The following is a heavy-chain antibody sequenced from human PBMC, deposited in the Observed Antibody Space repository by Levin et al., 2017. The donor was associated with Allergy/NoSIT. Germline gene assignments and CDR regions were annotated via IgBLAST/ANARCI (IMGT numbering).Heavy chain of an antibody. Sequence: GGSLRLSCAASGFTFSNYWMSWVRQAPGKGLEWVANIKQDGSDKYYVDSVKGRFTISRDNAKNSLYLQMNSLRVEDTAVYYCARDGYGDYVIGPRYNWYDPWGQGTLVTVSS. V-gene: IGHV3-7*01. J-gene: IGHJ5*02. CDR3: ARDGYGDYVIGPRYNWYDP. CDR2: IKQDGSDK. D-gene: IGHD4-17*01. CDR1: GFTFSNYW.